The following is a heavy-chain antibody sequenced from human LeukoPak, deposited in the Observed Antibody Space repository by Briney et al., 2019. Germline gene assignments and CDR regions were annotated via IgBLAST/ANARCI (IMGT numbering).Heavy chain of an antibody. CDR1: GFTFSSYW. V-gene: IGHV3-7*01. Sequence: PGGSLRLSCAASGFTFSSYWMSWVRQAPGKGLEWVANIKQDGSEKYYVDSVKGRFTISRDNAKNSLYLQMNSLRAEDTAVYYCARDNPVSELRFLEWLPRYYYYYYGMDVWGQGTTVTVSS. J-gene: IGHJ6*02. CDR2: IKQDGSEK. CDR3: ARDNPVSELRFLEWLPRYYYYYYGMDV. D-gene: IGHD3-3*01.